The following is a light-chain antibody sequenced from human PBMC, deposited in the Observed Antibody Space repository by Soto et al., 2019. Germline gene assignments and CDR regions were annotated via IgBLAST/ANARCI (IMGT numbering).Light chain of an antibody. CDR3: QQYNSYSPWT. V-gene: IGKV1-5*03. CDR2: KTS. Sequence: DIQMTQSPSTLSASVGDRVTITCRASQSISSWLAWYQQKPGKAPKLLIYKTSSLESGVPSKFSGSESGTEFTLTISSLQADDFATYYCQQYNSYSPWTFGQGTKVEIK. J-gene: IGKJ1*01. CDR1: QSISSW.